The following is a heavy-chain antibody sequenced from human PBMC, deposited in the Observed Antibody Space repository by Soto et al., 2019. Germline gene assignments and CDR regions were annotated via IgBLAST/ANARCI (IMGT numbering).Heavy chain of an antibody. CDR1: GYTFVNYA. V-gene: IGHV1-3*01. J-gene: IGHJ6*02. D-gene: IGHD6-19*01. CDR2: ITVGNGNS. CDR3: ARDGTSASGWYNTTTYNLDF. Sequence: ASVKVSCKASGYTFVNYAMHWVRQAPGQRLEWVGWITVGNGNSRYSENLRGRVAFTRDTSASTAYMELSSLRSEDTSVYYCARDGTSASGWYNTTTYNLDFWGQGTTVTVSS.